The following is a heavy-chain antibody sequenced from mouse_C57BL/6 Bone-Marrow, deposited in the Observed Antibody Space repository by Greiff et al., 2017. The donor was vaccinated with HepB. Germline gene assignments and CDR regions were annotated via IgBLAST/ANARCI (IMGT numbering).Heavy chain of an antibody. CDR2: INPGSGGT. D-gene: IGHD1-1*02. CDR3: ARELFAWFAY. V-gene: IGHV1-54*01. CDR1: GYAFTNYL. J-gene: IGHJ3*01. Sequence: VQLQQSGAELVRPGTSVKVSCKASGYAFTNYLIEWVKQRPGQGLEWIGVINPGSGGTNYNEKFKGKATLTAEKSSSTAYMQLSSLTSEDSAVYFCARELFAWFAYWGQGTLVTVSA.